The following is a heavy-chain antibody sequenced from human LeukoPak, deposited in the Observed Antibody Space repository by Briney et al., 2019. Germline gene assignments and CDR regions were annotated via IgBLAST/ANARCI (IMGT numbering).Heavy chain of an antibody. D-gene: IGHD3-22*01. CDR1: GGSFSGYY. CDR2: INHIGST. Sequence: PSETLSLTCAVYGGSFSGYYWSWIRQPPGKGLEWIGEINHIGSTSYNPSLKSRVTISLDPSKNQFSLNLSSVTAADTALYYCARAPVGNYDSSGHYYYYYYGLDVWGQGTTVTVSS. V-gene: IGHV4-34*01. J-gene: IGHJ6*02. CDR3: ARAPVGNYDSSGHYYYYYYGLDV.